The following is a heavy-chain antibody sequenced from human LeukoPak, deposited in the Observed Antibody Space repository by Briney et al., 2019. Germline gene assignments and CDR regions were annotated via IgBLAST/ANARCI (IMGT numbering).Heavy chain of an antibody. CDR2: IKQDGSEK. CDR3: ARALVYSSSSFASAPFDY. V-gene: IGHV3-7*01. J-gene: IGHJ4*02. Sequence: GGSLRLSCAASGFTFSSYWMSWVRQAPGKGLECVANIKQDGSEKYYVDSVKGRFTISRDNAENSLYLQMNSLRAEDTAVYYCARALVYSSSSFASAPFDYWGQGTLVTVSS. D-gene: IGHD6-6*01. CDR1: GFTFSSYW.